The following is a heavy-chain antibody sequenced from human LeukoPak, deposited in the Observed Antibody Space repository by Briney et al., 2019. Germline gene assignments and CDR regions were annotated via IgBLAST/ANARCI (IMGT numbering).Heavy chain of an antibody. V-gene: IGHV3-23*01. CDR3: ARALRVWTLFDGADY. D-gene: IGHD4/OR15-4a*01. CDR2: ISGSGGST. CDR1: GFTFSSYA. J-gene: IGHJ4*02. Sequence: GGSLRLSCAASGFTFSSYAMSWVRQAPGKGLEWVSAISGSGGSTYYADSVKGRFTISRDNSKNTLYLQMNSLRAEDTAVYYCARALRVWTLFDGADYWGQGTLVTVSS.